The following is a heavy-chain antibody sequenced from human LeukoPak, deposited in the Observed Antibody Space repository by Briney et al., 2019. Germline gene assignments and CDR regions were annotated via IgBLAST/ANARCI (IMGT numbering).Heavy chain of an antibody. D-gene: IGHD3-10*01. CDR3: ARPVWFGELFYYGMDV. CDR2: ISSSSNYI. CDR1: GFTLSSYS. Sequence: GGSLRLSCAASGFTLSSYSMIWVRQAPGKGLEWVSSISSSSNYIYYADSVMGRFTISRDNAKNSLYLQMNSLRAEDTAVYYCARPVWFGELFYYGMDVWGKGTTVTVSS. V-gene: IGHV3-21*01. J-gene: IGHJ6*04.